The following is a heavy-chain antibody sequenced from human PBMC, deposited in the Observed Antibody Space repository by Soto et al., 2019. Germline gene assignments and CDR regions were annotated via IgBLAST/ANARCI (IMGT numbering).Heavy chain of an antibody. Sequence: GGSLRLSCAASGFTFSSYGMHWVRQAPGKGLEWVAVISYDGSNKYYADSVKGRFTISRDNSKNTLYLQMNSLRAEDTAVYYCAKVSAADTIYYYYYYMDVWGKGTTVTVSS. CDR2: ISYDGSNK. CDR3: AKVSAADTIYYYYYYMDV. CDR1: GFTFSSYG. J-gene: IGHJ6*03. D-gene: IGHD6-13*01. V-gene: IGHV3-30*18.